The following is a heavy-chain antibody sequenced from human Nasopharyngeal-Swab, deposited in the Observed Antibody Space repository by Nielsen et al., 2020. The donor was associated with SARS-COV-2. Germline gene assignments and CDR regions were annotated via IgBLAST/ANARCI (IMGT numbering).Heavy chain of an antibody. CDR2: IAHDASNE. CDR3: ASSPPGSYEAYFNY. D-gene: IGHD1-26*01. J-gene: IGHJ4*02. V-gene: IGHV3-30*03. CDR1: GFTFSSFG. Sequence: GGSLRLSCAASGFTFSSFGMHWVRQAPGKGLEWVAFIAHDASNEYYGDSVRGRFTNSRDNSKNTLYLQMNSLTPDDTAVYYCASSPPGSYEAYFNYWGQGTLVTVSS.